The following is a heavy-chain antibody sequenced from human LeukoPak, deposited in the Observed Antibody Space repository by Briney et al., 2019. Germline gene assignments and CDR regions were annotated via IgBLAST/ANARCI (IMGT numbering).Heavy chain of an antibody. Sequence: SETLSLTCTVSGGSINTCYWSWIRQPPGKGLEWIGHIFYRGSTNHNPSLKSRVTISLDTSNNQFSLKLSFVTTADTAVYFCVRGPTRYYFDYWGQGTLVTVSS. CDR1: GGSINTCY. CDR3: VRGPTRYYFDY. V-gene: IGHV4-59*01. CDR2: IFYRGST. D-gene: IGHD1-1*01. J-gene: IGHJ4*02.